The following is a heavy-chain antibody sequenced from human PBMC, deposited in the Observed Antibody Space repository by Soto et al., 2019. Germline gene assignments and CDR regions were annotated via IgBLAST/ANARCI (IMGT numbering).Heavy chain of an antibody. CDR1: GYTFTSYD. D-gene: IGHD5-18*01. Sequence: ASVKVSCKASGYTFTSYDINWVRQATGQGLEWMGWMKPNRGNTGYAQKFQGRVTMTRNTSISTAYMELSSLRSEDTAVYYCARGSRRGSSYGNGFDTWGQGTLVTVSS. J-gene: IGHJ5*02. CDR3: ARGSRRGSSYGNGFDT. CDR2: MKPNRGNT. V-gene: IGHV1-8*01.